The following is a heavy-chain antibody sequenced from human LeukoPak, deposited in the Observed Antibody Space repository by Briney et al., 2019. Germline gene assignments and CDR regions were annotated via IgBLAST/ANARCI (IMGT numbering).Heavy chain of an antibody. J-gene: IGHJ6*03. CDR2: ISSSSSYI. V-gene: IGHV3-21*01. D-gene: IGHD1-26*01. CDR1: GFTFSSYS. Sequence: GGSLRLSCAASGFTFSSYSMNWVRQAPGKGLEWVSSISSSSSYIYYADSMKGRFTISRDNAKNSLYLQMNSLRAEDTAVYYCAKIPQREWELPRNYYYYYMDVWGKGTTVTVSS. CDR3: AKIPQREWELPRNYYYYYMDV.